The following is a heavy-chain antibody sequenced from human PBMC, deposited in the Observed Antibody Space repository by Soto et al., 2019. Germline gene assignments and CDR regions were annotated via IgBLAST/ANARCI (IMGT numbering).Heavy chain of an antibody. D-gene: IGHD3-22*01. CDR2: IYYSGST. V-gene: IGHV4-59*01. Sequence: SETLSLTCTVSGGSISSYYWSWIRQPPGKGLEWIGYIYYSGSTNYNPSLKSRVTISVDTSKNQFSLKLSSVTAADTAVYYCARLGYYYDSSGYSLFDYWGQGTLVTVSS. J-gene: IGHJ4*02. CDR3: ARLGYYYDSSGYSLFDY. CDR1: GGSISSYY.